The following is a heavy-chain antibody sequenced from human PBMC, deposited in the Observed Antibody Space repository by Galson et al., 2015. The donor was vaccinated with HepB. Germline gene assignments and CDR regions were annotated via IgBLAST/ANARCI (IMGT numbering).Heavy chain of an antibody. D-gene: IGHD3-10*01. CDR2: ISYDGSNK. Sequence: SLRLSCAASGFTFSSYAMHWVRQAPGKGLEWVAVISYDGSNKYYADSVKGRFTISRDNSKNTLYLQMNSLRAEDTAVYYCARDKLLTMVRGVTYYFDYWGQGTLVTVSS. J-gene: IGHJ4*02. CDR1: GFTFSSYA. CDR3: ARDKLLTMVRGVTYYFDY. V-gene: IGHV3-30*04.